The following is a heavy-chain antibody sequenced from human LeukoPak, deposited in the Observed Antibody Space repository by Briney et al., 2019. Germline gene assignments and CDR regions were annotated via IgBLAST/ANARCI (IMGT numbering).Heavy chain of an antibody. J-gene: IGHJ4*02. CDR1: GITFSSYA. D-gene: IGHD7-27*01. CDR2: ISGSGDST. V-gene: IGHV3-23*01. Sequence: GGSLRLSCAASGITFSSYAMTWVRQAPGKGLEWVSAISGSGDSTSYADSVKGRFTISRDNSKNTLYLQMNSLRAEDTAVYYCARAGDYRFDYWGQGTLVIVSS. CDR3: ARAGDYRFDY.